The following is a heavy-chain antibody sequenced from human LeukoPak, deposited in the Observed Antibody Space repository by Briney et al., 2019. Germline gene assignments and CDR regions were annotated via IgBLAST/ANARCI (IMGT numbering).Heavy chain of an antibody. CDR1: GGSISSYY. J-gene: IGHJ4*02. CDR2: IYYSGST. Sequence: TSETLSLTCTVSGGSISSYYWSWIRQPPGKGLEWIGYIYYSGSTNYNPSLKSRVTISVDTSKNQFSLKLSSVTAADTAVYYCARSSYYDSSGYYYSFDYWGQGTLVTVSS. CDR3: ARSSYYDSSGYYYSFDY. D-gene: IGHD3-22*01. V-gene: IGHV4-59*12.